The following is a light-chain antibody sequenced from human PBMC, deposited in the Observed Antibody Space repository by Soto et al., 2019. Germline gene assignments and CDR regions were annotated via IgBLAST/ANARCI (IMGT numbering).Light chain of an antibody. CDR2: AAS. CDR1: QSIKSN. CDR3: QQYNSWPPLT. J-gene: IGKJ4*01. Sequence: EIVMTQSPATLPVSPGERATVSCRASQSIKSNVAWYQQHPGQAPRLLIYAASTRATGIPARFSGSGSGTEFTLTISSLQSEDFAVYYCQQYNSWPPLTFGGGTQVEIK. V-gene: IGKV3D-15*01.